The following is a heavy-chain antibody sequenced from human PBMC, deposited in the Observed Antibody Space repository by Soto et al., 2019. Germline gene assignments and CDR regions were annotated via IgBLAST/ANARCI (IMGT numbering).Heavy chain of an antibody. CDR2: IYYSGST. D-gene: IGHD3-10*01. V-gene: IGHV4-31*03. CDR3: ARGDYGSDNWFDP. Sequence: SETLSLTCTVSGGSISSGGYYWSWIRQHPGKGLEWIGYIYYSGSTYYNPSLKSRVTISVDTSKNQFCLKLSSVTAADTAVYYCARGDYGSDNWFDPWGQGTLVTVSS. J-gene: IGHJ5*02. CDR1: GGSISSGGYY.